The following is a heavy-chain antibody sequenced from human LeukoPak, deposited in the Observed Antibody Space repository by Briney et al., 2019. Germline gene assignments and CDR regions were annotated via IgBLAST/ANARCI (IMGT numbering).Heavy chain of an antibody. V-gene: IGHV3-23*01. Sequence: GGSLRLSCAASGFAFTNYAMSWVRQAPGKGLEWVSGMSGRGVSTYYADSVKGRFTISSDNSKNTLYLQMNSLRAEDTAIYYCAKDCNGGNCYIDYWGQGTLVTVAS. CDR3: AKDCNGGNCYIDY. D-gene: IGHD2-15*01. CDR1: GFAFTNYA. CDR2: MSGRGVST. J-gene: IGHJ4*02.